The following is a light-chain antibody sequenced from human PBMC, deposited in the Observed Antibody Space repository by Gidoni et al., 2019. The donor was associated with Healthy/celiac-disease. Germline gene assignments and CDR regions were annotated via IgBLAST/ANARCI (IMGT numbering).Light chain of an antibody. CDR2: EVS. J-gene: IGLJ1*01. CDR3: SSYTSSSTYV. CDR1: SSDVGGYNY. Sequence: QSAPTQPASVSGSPGQSITIPCTGTSSDVGGYNYVSWYQQHPGKAPKLMIYEVSNRPSGVSSRFSGSKSGNTASLTISGLQAEDEADYYCSSYTSSSTYVFGTGTKVTVL. V-gene: IGLV2-14*01.